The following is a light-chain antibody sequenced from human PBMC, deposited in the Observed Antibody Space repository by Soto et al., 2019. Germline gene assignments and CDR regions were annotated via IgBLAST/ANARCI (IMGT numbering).Light chain of an antibody. V-gene: IGKV3-15*01. Sequence: EIVMTQSPATLSVSPGERATLSCRASQSVSSNLAWYQQKPGQAPRLLIYGASTRATGIPARFSGSGSGTEFTLTISSLQAEEFAVYYCQQYNNWPTFGQRTQVEIK. CDR2: GAS. CDR3: QQYNNWPT. J-gene: IGKJ1*01. CDR1: QSVSSN.